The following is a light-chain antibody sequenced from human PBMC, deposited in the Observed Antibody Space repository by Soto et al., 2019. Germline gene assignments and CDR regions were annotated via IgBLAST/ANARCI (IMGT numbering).Light chain of an antibody. CDR3: QQWCSVPKT. V-gene: IGKV4-1*01. CDR2: WAS. CDR1: QSVLYSSNNKNY. Sequence: DIVMTQSPDSLAVSLGERATINCKSSQSVLYSSNNKNYLAWYQQKPGQPTKLLIYWASTRESGVPDRFSGSGSGTDFTLTISSLQAEDVAVYYCQQWCSVPKTFGQGTKVEIK. J-gene: IGKJ1*01.